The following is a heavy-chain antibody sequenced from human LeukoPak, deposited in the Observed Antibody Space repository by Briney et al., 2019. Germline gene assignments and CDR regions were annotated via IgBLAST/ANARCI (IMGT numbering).Heavy chain of an antibody. D-gene: IGHD1-26*01. CDR3: ARARSYSDAFDI. CDR2: ISGSVGGT. J-gene: IGHJ3*02. Sequence: GGSLRLSCAASGFTFSSYAMSWVRPAPGKGLEWVSAISGSVGGTYYADSLKGRFTISRDNSKNTLSLQRNRWRAQATPVYYCARARSYSDAFDIWGQGTMVTVSS. V-gene: IGHV3-23*01. CDR1: GFTFSSYA.